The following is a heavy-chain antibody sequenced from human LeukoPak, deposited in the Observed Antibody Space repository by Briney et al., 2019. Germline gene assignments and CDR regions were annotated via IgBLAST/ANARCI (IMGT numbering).Heavy chain of an antibody. V-gene: IGHV5-51*01. CDR3: ARHYRITGTTSHYYYYMDV. CDR1: GYSFTSYW. Sequence: GESLKISCKGSGYSFTSYWIGWVRQMPGKGLKWMGIIYPGDSDARYSPSFQGQVTISADKSISTAYLQWSSLKASDTAMYYCARHYRITGTTSHYYYYMDVWGKGTTVTVSS. J-gene: IGHJ6*03. D-gene: IGHD1-7*01. CDR2: IYPGDSDA.